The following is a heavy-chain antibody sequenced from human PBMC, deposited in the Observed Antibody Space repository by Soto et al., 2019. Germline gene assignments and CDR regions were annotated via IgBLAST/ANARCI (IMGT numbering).Heavy chain of an antibody. CDR2: IYPGDSDT. Sequence: GESLKISCKGSGYSFTSYCIGWVRQMPGKGLEWMGIIYPGDSDTRYSPSFQGQVTISADKSISTAYLQWSSLKASDTAMYYCARLRLNSPYYYYYYGMDVWGQGTTVTVSS. J-gene: IGHJ6*02. D-gene: IGHD2-8*01. CDR3: ARLRLNSPYYYYYYGMDV. CDR1: GYSFTSYC. V-gene: IGHV5-51*01.